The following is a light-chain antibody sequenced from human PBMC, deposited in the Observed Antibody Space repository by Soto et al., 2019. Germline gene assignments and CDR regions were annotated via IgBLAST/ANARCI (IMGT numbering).Light chain of an antibody. CDR3: QQYGSSPPYT. CDR2: GAS. CDR1: QSVSSSY. V-gene: IGKV3-20*01. J-gene: IGKJ2*01. Sequence: DIVLTQSPGTLSLSPGERATLSCRASQSVSSSYLAWYQQKPGQAPRLLIYGASSRATGIPKKFSGSGSRTDFTLTISRLEPEDFAVYYCQQYGSSPPYTFGQGTKLEIK.